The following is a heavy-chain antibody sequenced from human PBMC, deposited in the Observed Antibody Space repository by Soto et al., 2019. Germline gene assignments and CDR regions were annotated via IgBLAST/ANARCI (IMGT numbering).Heavy chain of an antibody. D-gene: IGHD3-22*01. CDR3: GRGGSGYVWFNEF. Sequence: QEQLVQSGAEVKKPGSSVTVSCKASGGIFSSYAISWVRQAPGQGLEWMGGSIPIFGTANYAQKFQGRVTITADASTNTAYMDLSSLKSVATAMYYGGRGGSGYVWFNEFWGQGTRVTVSS. CDR1: GGIFSSYA. J-gene: IGHJ4*02. CDR2: SIPIFGTA. V-gene: IGHV1-69*01.